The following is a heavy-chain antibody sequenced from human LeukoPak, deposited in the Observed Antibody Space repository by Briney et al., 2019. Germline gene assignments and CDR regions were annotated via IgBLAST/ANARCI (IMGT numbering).Heavy chain of an antibody. CDR2: IYYGGNT. Sequence: SETLSLTCTVSGGSISSYSGSWIRQPPGKGLEWIGYIYYGGNTNYNPSLKSRVTISIDTSNNQFSLKLTSVTAADTAVYYCARPHLTTAGMLDNWGQGTLVTVSP. D-gene: IGHD2-2*01. V-gene: IGHV4-59*08. CDR1: GGSISSYS. CDR3: ARPHLTTAGMLDN. J-gene: IGHJ4*02.